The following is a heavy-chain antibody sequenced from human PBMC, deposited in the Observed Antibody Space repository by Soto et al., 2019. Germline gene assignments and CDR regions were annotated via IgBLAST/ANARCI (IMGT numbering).Heavy chain of an antibody. CDR3: ARVLSEYDAFDI. Sequence: PSETLSLTCTVSGGSISTYFWNWIRQPPGKGLEWIGHIYYSGSTYYNPSLKSRVTISVDTSKNQFSLKLSSVTAADTAVYYCARVLSEYDAFDIWGQGTMVTVS. V-gene: IGHV4-59*12. CDR2: IYYSGST. CDR1: GGSISTYF. D-gene: IGHD6-6*01. J-gene: IGHJ3*02.